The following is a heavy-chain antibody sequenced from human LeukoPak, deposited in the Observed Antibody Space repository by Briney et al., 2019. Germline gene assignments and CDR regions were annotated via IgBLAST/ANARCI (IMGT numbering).Heavy chain of an antibody. Sequence: PGGSLRLSCAASGFTFDKYGTHYIRQAPGKGLECVAVILEDGRIKKYADSVKDRFTISRDNTNNTLYLQMNRLRAEDTGIYFCAKDRETTASGTFDYWGLGTLVAVSS. CDR2: ILEDGRIK. CDR3: AKDRETTASGTFDY. J-gene: IGHJ4*02. D-gene: IGHD1-1*01. CDR1: GFTFDKYG. V-gene: IGHV3-30*18.